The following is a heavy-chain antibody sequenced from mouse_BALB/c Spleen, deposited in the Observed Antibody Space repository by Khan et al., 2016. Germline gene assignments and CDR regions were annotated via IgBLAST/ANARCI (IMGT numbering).Heavy chain of an antibody. Sequence: EVQLQESGPGLVKPSQSLSLTCTVTGYSITSGYGWNWIRQFPGNKLEWMGYISYSGSTNDNPSLKSRLSITRDTSQNQFFLQLTSVATEDTATYYCARTARIKYWGQGTTLTVSS. J-gene: IGHJ2*01. D-gene: IGHD1-2*01. CDR2: ISYSGST. CDR3: ARTARIKY. V-gene: IGHV3-2*02. CDR1: GYSITSGYG.